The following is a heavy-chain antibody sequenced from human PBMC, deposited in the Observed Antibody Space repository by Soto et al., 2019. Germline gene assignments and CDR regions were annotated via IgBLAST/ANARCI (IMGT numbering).Heavy chain of an antibody. D-gene: IGHD6-13*01. V-gene: IGHV4-59*01. CDR3: ARDPWYSSSWDDAFDI. J-gene: IGHJ3*02. CDR1: GGSISSYY. Sequence: SETLSLTCTVSGGSISSYYWSWIRQPPGKGLEWIGYIYYSGSTNYNPSLKSRVTISVDTSKNQFSLKLSSVTAADTAVYYCARDPWYSSSWDDAFDIWGQGTMVTVSS. CDR2: IYYSGST.